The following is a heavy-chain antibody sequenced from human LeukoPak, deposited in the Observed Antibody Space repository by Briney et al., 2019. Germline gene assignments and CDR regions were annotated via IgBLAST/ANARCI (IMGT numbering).Heavy chain of an antibody. D-gene: IGHD2-8*01. J-gene: IGHJ6*02. CDR3: AKVAVGPLSRPTHVALYYGMDV. V-gene: IGHV3-23*01. CDR2: IGSSGATI. Sequence: GGSLRLSCEASGFTFNKFAMSWVRQAPGKGPERVSGIGSSGATIFYADSVKGRYTISRDNSKNTVYLEMNNLRAEDTAIYYCAKVAVGPLSRPTHVALYYGMDVWGQGTTVTVSS. CDR1: GFTFNKFA.